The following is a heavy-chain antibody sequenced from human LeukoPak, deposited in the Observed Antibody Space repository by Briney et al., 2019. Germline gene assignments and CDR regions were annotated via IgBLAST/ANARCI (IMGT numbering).Heavy chain of an antibody. CDR1: GYTFTTYG. CDR3: ARRDY. J-gene: IGHJ4*02. CDR2: INPNSGDT. V-gene: IGHV1-2*02. Sequence: ASVKVSCKASGYTFTTYGVTWVRQAPRQGLEWMGWINPNSGDTNYAQKFQGRVTMTRDTSISTAYMELSRLRSDDTAVYYCARRDYWGQGTLVTVSS.